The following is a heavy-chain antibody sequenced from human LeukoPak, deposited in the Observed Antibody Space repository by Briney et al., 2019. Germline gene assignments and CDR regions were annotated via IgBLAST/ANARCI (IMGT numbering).Heavy chain of an antibody. J-gene: IGHJ4*02. CDR3: ARGGITMVRGVITPYYFDY. V-gene: IGHV1-69*13. CDR2: IIPIFGTA. CDR1: GGTFSNYA. D-gene: IGHD3-10*01. Sequence: SVKVSCKASGGTFSNYAISCVRQAPGQGLEWMGGIIPIFGTANYAQKFQGRVTITADESTSTAYMELSSLRSEDTAVYYCARGGITMVRGVITPYYFDYWGQGTLVTVSS.